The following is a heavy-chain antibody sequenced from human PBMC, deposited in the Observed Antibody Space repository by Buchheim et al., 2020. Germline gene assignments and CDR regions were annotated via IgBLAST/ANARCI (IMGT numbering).Heavy chain of an antibody. Sequence: QVQLQESGPGLVKPSETLSLTCNVAGASLSSDIYYWGWIRQPPGKGLEWIGTIHYTGTTYYSPSLKSRVSIFLDMSKNQFSLNLYSVTAADLAVYFCAAWVGSGGYFADWGQGTL. CDR3: AAWVGSGGYFAD. D-gene: IGHD3-10*01. CDR1: GASLSSDIYY. J-gene: IGHJ4*02. CDR2: IHYTGTT. V-gene: IGHV4-39*07.